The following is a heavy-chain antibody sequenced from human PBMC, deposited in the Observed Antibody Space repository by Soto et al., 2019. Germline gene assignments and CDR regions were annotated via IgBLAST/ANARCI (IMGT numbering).Heavy chain of an antibody. CDR2: IYYSGST. Sequence: SETLSLTCTVSGGSISSGGYYWSWILHHPGKGLEWIGYIYYSGSTYYNPSLKSRVTISVDTSKNQFSLKLSSVTAADTAVYYCARGRTSSPTPGDYWGQGTLVTVSS. V-gene: IGHV4-31*03. CDR3: ARGRTSSPTPGDY. CDR1: GGSISSGGYY. D-gene: IGHD2-2*01. J-gene: IGHJ4*02.